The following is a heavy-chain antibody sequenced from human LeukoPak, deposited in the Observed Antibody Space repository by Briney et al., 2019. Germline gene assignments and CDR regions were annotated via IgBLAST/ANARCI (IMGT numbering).Heavy chain of an antibody. Sequence: SVKVSCKASGGTFSSYAISWVRQAPGQGLEWTGGIIPIFGTANYAQKFQGRVTITADESTSTAYMELSSLRSEDTAVYYCARTMVRGYYFDYWGQGTLVTVSS. CDR3: ARTMVRGYYFDY. CDR2: IIPIFGTA. J-gene: IGHJ4*02. D-gene: IGHD3-10*01. CDR1: GGTFSSYA. V-gene: IGHV1-69*01.